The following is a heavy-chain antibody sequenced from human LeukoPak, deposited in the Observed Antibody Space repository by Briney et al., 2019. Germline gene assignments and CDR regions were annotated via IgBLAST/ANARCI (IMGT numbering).Heavy chain of an antibody. CDR2: IYYSGST. CDR1: GGSISSGGYY. CDR3: AREHCSGGSCYGPDAFDI. Sequence: SETLSLTCTVSGGSISSGGYYWSWVRQHPGKGLEWIGYIYYSGSTYYNPSLKSRDTISVDTSKNQFSLRLSSVTAADTAVYYCAREHCSGGSCYGPDAFDIWGQGTMVTVSS. V-gene: IGHV4-31*03. J-gene: IGHJ3*02. D-gene: IGHD2-15*01.